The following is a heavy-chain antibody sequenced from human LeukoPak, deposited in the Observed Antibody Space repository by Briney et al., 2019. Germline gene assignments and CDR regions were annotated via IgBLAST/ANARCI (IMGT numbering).Heavy chain of an antibody. CDR3: ARGSSAYYHDSSGYYYSDYFDH. J-gene: IGHJ4*02. V-gene: IGHV3-21*01. CDR2: ISDSGATI. CDR1: GFTFRNYA. D-gene: IGHD3-22*01. Sequence: GGSLRLSCAASGFTFRNYAMSWVRQAPGKGLQWVSTISDSGATIYYADSVKGRFTISRDNAKNSLYLQMNSLRAEDTAVYYCARGSSAYYHDSSGYYYSDYFDHWGQGTLVTVSS.